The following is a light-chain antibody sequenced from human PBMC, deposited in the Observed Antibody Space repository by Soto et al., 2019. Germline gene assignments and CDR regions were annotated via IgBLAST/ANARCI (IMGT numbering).Light chain of an antibody. J-gene: IGKJ1*01. CDR1: QSISSW. CDR2: KAS. CDR3: QRYNSYSGT. V-gene: IGKV1-5*03. Sequence: DIQLTQSPSFLSASVGGSVTLTCRASQSISSWLAWYQQKPGKAPKLLIYKASSLESGVPSRFSGTGSGTEFTLIISSLQPDDFATYYCQRYNSYSGTFGRGTKVDIK.